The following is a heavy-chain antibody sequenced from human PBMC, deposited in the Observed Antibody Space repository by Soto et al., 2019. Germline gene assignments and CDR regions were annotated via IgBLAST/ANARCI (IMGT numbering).Heavy chain of an antibody. Sequence: QVQLQQWGAGLLKPSETLSLTCAVYGGSFSGYYWSWIRQPPGKGLEWIGEINHSGSTNYNPSLKSRVTISVDTSKNQCSLKLSSVTAADTAVYYCARVLGYCTNGVCYAYYYYYMDVWGKGTTVTVSS. CDR1: GGSFSGYY. D-gene: IGHD2-8*01. J-gene: IGHJ6*03. CDR2: INHSGST. V-gene: IGHV4-34*01. CDR3: ARVLGYCTNGVCYAYYYYYMDV.